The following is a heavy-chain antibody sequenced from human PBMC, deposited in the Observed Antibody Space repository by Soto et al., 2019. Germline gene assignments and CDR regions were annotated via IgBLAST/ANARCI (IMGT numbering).Heavy chain of an antibody. Sequence: SETLCLTWSVAGGSSSSSSDCWGRNRQPPGKGLEWIGSIYYSGSTYYNPSLKSRVTISVDTSKNQFSLKLSSVTAADTAVYYCVRAVAGPSFDYWGQGTLVTVSS. CDR2: IYYSGST. J-gene: IGHJ4*02. V-gene: IGHV4-39*01. D-gene: IGHD6-19*01. CDR3: VRAVAGPSFDY. CDR1: GGSSSSSSDC.